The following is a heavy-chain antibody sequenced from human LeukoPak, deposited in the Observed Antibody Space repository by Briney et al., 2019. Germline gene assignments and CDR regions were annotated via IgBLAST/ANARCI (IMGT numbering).Heavy chain of an antibody. CDR3: ARLLGDGVGYNWFDP. Sequence: SETLSLTCTVSGGSISSSSYYWGWIRQPPGKGLEWIGSIYYSGSTYYNPSLKSRVTISVDTSKNQFSLKLSSVTAAGTAVYYCARLLGDGVGYNWFDPWGQGTLVTVSS. D-gene: IGHD3-3*01. J-gene: IGHJ5*02. CDR1: GGSISSSSYY. CDR2: IYYSGST. V-gene: IGHV4-39*01.